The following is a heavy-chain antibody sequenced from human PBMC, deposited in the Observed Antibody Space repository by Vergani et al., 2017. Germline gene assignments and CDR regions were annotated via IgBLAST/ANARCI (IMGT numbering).Heavy chain of an antibody. CDR2: INSDGSST. J-gene: IGHJ2*01. Sequence: EVQLVESGGGLVQPGGSLRLSCAASGFTFSSYWMHWVRQAPGKGLVWVSRINSDGSSTSYADSVKGRFTISRDNAKNTLYLQMNSLRAEDTAVYYCARSGDNPWYFDLWGRGTLVTVSS. V-gene: IGHV3-74*01. CDR3: ARSGDNPWYFDL. D-gene: IGHD4-23*01. CDR1: GFTFSSYW.